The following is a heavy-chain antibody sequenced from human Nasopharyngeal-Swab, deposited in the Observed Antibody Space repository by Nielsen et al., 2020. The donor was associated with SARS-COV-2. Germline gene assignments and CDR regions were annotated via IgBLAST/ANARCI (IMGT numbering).Heavy chain of an antibody. CDR2: IYHGDSNT. J-gene: IGHJ4*02. D-gene: IGHD3-10*01. CDR3: ARRQYYKDRLGLEYYFDF. CDR1: GFDYGNYW. Sequence: GESLKISCKASGFDYGNYWIGWVRQVPGKGLEWVGIIYHGDSNTNHTPSFEGQVTMSVDKAISTAYLQWDSLTTSDTAIYYCARRQYYKDRLGLEYYFDFWGQGTLVTVSP. V-gene: IGHV5-51*01.